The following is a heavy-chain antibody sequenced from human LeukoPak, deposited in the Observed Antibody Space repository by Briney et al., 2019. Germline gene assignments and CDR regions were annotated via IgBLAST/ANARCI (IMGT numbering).Heavy chain of an antibody. V-gene: IGHV1-2*02. CDR2: INPNSGGT. J-gene: IGHJ4*02. CDR3: ARFNYYDSMTVAY. CDR1: GYTFTGYY. Sequence: ASVKVSCKASGYTFTGYYMHWVRRAPGQGLEWMGWINPNSGGTNYAQKFQGRVTVTSDTSISTAYMELSRLRSDDTAVYYCARFNYYDSMTVAYWGQGTLVTVSS. D-gene: IGHD3-22*01.